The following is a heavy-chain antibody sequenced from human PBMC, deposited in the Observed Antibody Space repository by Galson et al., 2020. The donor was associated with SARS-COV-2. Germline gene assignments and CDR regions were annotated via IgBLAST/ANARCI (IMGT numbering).Heavy chain of an antibody. J-gene: IGHJ6*02. CDR3: GRDWGTYYYGMDV. V-gene: IGHV4-59*01. Sequence: ETSETLSLTCTASGGTISNYYWSWIRQPPGKGLEWIGYIYYSRSTNYNPSLTSRVTISVDTSKNQFSLKLSSVTAADTAVYFCGRDWGTYYYGMDVWGQGTTVTVS. D-gene: IGHD3-16*01. CDR2: IYYSRST. CDR1: GGTISNYY.